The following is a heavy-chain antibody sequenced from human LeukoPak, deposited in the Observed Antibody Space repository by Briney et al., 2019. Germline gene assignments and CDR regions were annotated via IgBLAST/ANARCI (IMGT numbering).Heavy chain of an antibody. J-gene: IGHJ6*03. V-gene: IGHV4-4*07. Sequence: PSETLSLTCTVSGGSISSYYWSWIRQPAGKGLEWIGRIYTSGSTNYNPSLKSRVTMSVDASKNQFSLKLSSVTAADTAVYYCARVGSGDGDFYYYYYYMDVWGKGTTVTVSS. CDR3: ARVGSGDGDFYYYYYYMDV. CDR2: IYTSGST. D-gene: IGHD4-17*01. CDR1: GGSISSYY.